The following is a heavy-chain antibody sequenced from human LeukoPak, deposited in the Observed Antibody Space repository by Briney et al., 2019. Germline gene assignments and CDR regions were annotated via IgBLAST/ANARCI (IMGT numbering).Heavy chain of an antibody. Sequence: GASVKVSCKASGYTFTSYYMHRVRQAPGQGLEWMGIINPSGGSTSYAQKFQGRVTMTRDTSTSTVYMELSSLRSEDTAVYYCARVDGSGSYYYYYGMDVWGQGTTVTVSS. CDR3: ARVDGSGSYYYYYGMDV. CDR1: GYTFTSYY. D-gene: IGHD3-10*01. CDR2: INPSGGST. J-gene: IGHJ6*02. V-gene: IGHV1-46*01.